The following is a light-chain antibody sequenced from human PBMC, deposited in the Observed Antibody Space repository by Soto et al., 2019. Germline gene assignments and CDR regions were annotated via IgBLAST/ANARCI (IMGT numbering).Light chain of an antibody. CDR1: SSDVGGYNY. J-gene: IGLJ2*01. V-gene: IGLV2-14*01. Sequence: QSALTQPASVSGSPGQSITISCTGTSSDVGGYNYVSWYQQHPGKAPKLMIYDVSKRPSGVSNRFSDSKSGNTASLTISGLQAEDEADYYCSSYTSSSTQHVVFGGGTKLTVL. CDR2: DVS. CDR3: SSYTSSSTQHVV.